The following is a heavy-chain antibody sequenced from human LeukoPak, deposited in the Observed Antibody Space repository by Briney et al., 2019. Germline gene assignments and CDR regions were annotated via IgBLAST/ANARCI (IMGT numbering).Heavy chain of an antibody. CDR1: GGTLNNFA. D-gene: IGHD1-26*01. Sequence: ASVKVSCKASGGTLNNFAISWVRQAPGQGLEWVGGIIPMSGTANYAQKFQGRVTITADESTSTAYMELSSLRSEDTAVYYCATVWGVGATKDYWGQGTLVTVSS. V-gene: IGHV1-69*13. J-gene: IGHJ4*02. CDR2: IIPMSGTA. CDR3: ATVWGVGATKDY.